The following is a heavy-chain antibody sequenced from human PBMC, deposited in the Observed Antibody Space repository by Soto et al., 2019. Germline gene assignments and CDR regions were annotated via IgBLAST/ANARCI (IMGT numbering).Heavy chain of an antibody. CDR3: AKDQGSSWYEIDY. CDR1: GVTFSSYA. D-gene: IGHD6-13*01. CDR2: VSKSGLDT. V-gene: IGHV3-23*01. Sequence: GGSLRLSCVASGVTFSSYAMSWVRQAPGKGLEWVSAVSKSGLDTYYADSVKGRFTISRDNSKNTQYLQMNSLRAEDTAVYYGAKDQGSSWYEIDYWGQGTLVTVSS. J-gene: IGHJ4*02.